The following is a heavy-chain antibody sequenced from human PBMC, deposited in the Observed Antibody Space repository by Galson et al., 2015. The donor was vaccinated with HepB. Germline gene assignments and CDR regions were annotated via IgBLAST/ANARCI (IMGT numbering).Heavy chain of an antibody. Sequence: SLRLSCAASGFTFSSYAMSWVRQAPGKGLEWVSAISGSGGSTYYADSVKGRFTISRDNSKNTLYLQMNSLRAEDTAVYYCAKAFLNYYGMAVWGQGTTVTVSS. V-gene: IGHV3-23*01. CDR1: GFTFSSYA. CDR2: ISGSGGST. D-gene: IGHD3-3*01. J-gene: IGHJ6*02. CDR3: AKAFLNYYGMAV.